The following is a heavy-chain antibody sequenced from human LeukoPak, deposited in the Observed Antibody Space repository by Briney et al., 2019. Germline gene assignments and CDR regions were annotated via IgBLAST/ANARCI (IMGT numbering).Heavy chain of an antibody. CDR1: GFSFSSYA. J-gene: IGHJ4*02. Sequence: GGSLRLSCAASGFSFSSYAIHWVRQAPGKGLEWVSAISGSGDSTYYPDAVKGRFTISRDDSKNTLYLQMNSLRAEDTALYYCARDTYGAPDSWGQGTLVTVSS. CDR3: ARDTYGAPDS. D-gene: IGHD4-17*01. CDR2: ISGSGDST. V-gene: IGHV3-23*01.